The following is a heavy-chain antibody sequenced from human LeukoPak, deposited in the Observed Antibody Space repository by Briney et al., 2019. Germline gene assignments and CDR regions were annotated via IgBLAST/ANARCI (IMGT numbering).Heavy chain of an antibody. D-gene: IGHD3-10*01. Sequence: SETLSLTCTVSGGSISTYYWSWIRRPPGKGLEWIAYIHASGPTNYNPSLKSRITISVDTSKNQFSLKLSSVTAADTAVYYCARLRFTDYYYYGMDVWGQGTTVTVSS. J-gene: IGHJ6*02. CDR3: ARLRFTDYYYYGMDV. CDR2: IHASGPT. CDR1: GGSISTYY. V-gene: IGHV4-4*09.